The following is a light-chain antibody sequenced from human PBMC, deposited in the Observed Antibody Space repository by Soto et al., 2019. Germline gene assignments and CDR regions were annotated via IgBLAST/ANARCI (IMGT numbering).Light chain of an antibody. CDR2: DVS. V-gene: IGLV2-14*01. Sequence: QSALTQPASVSGSPGQSITISCTGTSSDVGGYNYVSWYQQHPGKAPKLMIYDVSNRPSGVSNRFSGSKSGNTASLTISGLQAEDEADYYCNSYTSSSTPVFGGGTKLTAL. CDR3: NSYTSSSTPV. CDR1: SSDVGGYNY. J-gene: IGLJ2*01.